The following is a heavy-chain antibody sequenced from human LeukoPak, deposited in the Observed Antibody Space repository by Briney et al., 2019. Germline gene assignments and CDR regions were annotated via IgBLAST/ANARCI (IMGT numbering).Heavy chain of an antibody. CDR2: IRYDGSIK. J-gene: IGHJ4*02. Sequence: GGSLRLSCAASGFIFRNSGMHWVRQALGKGLVGVAFIRYDGSIKYYADSVNGRFTISRDNSKNTLYLQMNSLRAEDTAVYYCAKDVNTGGEYFDYWGQGTLVTVSS. CDR1: GFIFRNSG. V-gene: IGHV3-30*02. CDR3: AKDVNTGGEYFDY. D-gene: IGHD1-14*01.